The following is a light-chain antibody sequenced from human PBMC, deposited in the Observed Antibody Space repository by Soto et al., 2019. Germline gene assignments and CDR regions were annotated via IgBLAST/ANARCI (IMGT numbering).Light chain of an antibody. CDR3: SSYTSSSTLYV. CDR1: SSDAGGYNY. CDR2: DVS. Sequence: QSVLTQPASVSGSPGQSITISCTGTSSDAGGYNYVSWYQQHPGKAPKLMIYDVSNRPSGVSNRFSGSKSCNTASLTISGLQAEDEADYYCSSYTSSSTLYVFGTGTKVTVL. J-gene: IGLJ1*01. V-gene: IGLV2-14*01.